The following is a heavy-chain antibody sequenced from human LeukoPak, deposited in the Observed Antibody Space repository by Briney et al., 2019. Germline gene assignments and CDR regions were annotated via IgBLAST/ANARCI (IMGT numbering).Heavy chain of an antibody. CDR2: ISGSGGST. CDR1: GFTFSSYA. Sequence: GGSLRLSCAASGFTFSSYAMSWVRQAPGKGLEWVSAISGSGGSTYYADSVKGRFTISRDNSKNTLYLQMNSLRVEDTAVYYCAKRGTNYYDSSGYYNYYYYGMDVWGQGTTVTVSS. V-gene: IGHV3-23*01. D-gene: IGHD3-22*01. J-gene: IGHJ6*02. CDR3: AKRGTNYYDSSGYYNYYYYGMDV.